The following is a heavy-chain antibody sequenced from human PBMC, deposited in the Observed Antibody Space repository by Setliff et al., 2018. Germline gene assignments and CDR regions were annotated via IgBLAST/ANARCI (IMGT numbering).Heavy chain of an antibody. V-gene: IGHV4-39*07. CDR1: GGSISSSSYY. CDR3: ARRTEYYNFWSGYYDY. Sequence: SETLSLTCTVSGGSISSSSYYWGWIRQPPGKGLEWIGSIYYSGSTYCNPSLKSRVTISVDTSKNQFSLKLSSVTAADTAVYCCARRTEYYNFWSGYYDYWGQGTLVTVSS. CDR2: IYYSGST. D-gene: IGHD3-3*01. J-gene: IGHJ4*02.